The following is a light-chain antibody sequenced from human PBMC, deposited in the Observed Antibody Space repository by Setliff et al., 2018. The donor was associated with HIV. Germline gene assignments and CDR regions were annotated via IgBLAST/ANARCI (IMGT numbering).Light chain of an antibody. CDR2: AAS. CDR3: QHYDNSPGT. CDR1: QSVDSSY. J-gene: IGKJ1*01. V-gene: IGKV3-20*01. Sequence: EIVLTQSPGTLSLSPGERATLSCRASQSVDSSYLAWYQQKPGQAPRLLIFAASIRATGLPDRFSGSGSGTDFTLTIHRLEPEDFAVYYCQHYDNSPGTFGQGTKVDIK.